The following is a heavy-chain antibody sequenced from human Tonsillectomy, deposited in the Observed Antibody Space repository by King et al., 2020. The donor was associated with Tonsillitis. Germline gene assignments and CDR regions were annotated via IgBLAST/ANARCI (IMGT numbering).Heavy chain of an antibody. V-gene: IGHV4-30-4*01. Sequence: VQLQESGPGLVKPSQTLSLTCTVSGGSISSDDYYWSWIRQTPGKGLEWIGNIYYRGSTYYNPSLKSRITISVDTSKNQFSLKLTSVTAADTAVYYCARGVYDYLWGSYRHFDYWGQGTLVTVSS. CDR3: ARGVYDYLWGSYRHFDY. D-gene: IGHD3-16*02. J-gene: IGHJ4*02. CDR2: IYYRGST. CDR1: GGSISSDDYY.